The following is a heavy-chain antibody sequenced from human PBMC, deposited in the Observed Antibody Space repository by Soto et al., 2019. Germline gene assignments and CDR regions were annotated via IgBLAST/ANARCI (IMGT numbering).Heavy chain of an antibody. CDR1: GFTFSSYA. CDR2: ISGSGGST. Sequence: EVQLLESGGGLVQPGGSLRLSCAASGFTFSSYAMSWVRQAPGKGLEWVSAISGSGGSTYYADSVKGRFTISRDNSKKTLYLQMNSLRAEDTAVYYCAKVQGYFDWLLYPPPPEHHYYYMDVWGKGTTVTVSS. J-gene: IGHJ6*03. CDR3: AKVQGYFDWLLYPPPPEHHYYYMDV. V-gene: IGHV3-23*01. D-gene: IGHD3-9*01.